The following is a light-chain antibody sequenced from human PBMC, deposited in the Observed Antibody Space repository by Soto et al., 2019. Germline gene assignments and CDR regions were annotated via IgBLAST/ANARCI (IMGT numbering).Light chain of an antibody. Sequence: QSALTQPASVSGSLGQSITISCTGTSSDVGAYNYVSWYQQHPDKAPKLLIFEVTNRPSGVSGRFSGSKSGITASLSISGLQPEDEADYYCQSYDSSLSGVFGTGTKLTVL. CDR1: SSDVGAYNY. J-gene: IGLJ1*01. CDR3: QSYDSSLSGV. V-gene: IGLV2-14*01. CDR2: EVT.